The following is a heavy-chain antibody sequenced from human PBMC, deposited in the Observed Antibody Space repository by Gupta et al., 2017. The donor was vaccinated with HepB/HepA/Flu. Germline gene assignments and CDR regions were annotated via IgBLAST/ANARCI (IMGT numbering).Heavy chain of an antibody. Sequence: EVQLVECGGGLVQPGGSLRLSCEASGFSISKYWMSVVRQTPGKGLWGVANIKQDGSEKYFVDSVKGLFTISRDNAKKSVFLQMHSLRAEDTSLYYCARGEAYFDLWGRGIVVTVSS. CDR2: IKQDGSEK. D-gene: IGHD1-26*01. CDR1: GFSISKYW. CDR3: ARGEAYFDL. V-gene: IGHV3-7*01. J-gene: IGHJ2*01.